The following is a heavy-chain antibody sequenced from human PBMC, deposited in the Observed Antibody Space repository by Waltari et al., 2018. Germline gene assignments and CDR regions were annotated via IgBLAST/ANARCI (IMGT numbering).Heavy chain of an antibody. V-gene: IGHV3-30*02. CDR1: GFTFSSYG. D-gene: IGHD3-3*01. J-gene: IGHJ4*02. CDR3: AKDRYDFWSGYSSFFDY. CDR2: IRYDGSNK. Sequence: QVQLVESGGGVVQPGGSLRLSCAASGFTFSSYGMHWVRQAPGKGLEWVAFIRYDGSNKYYADSVKGRFTISRDNSKNTLYLQMNSLRAEDTAVYYCAKDRYDFWSGYSSFFDYWGQGTLVTVSS.